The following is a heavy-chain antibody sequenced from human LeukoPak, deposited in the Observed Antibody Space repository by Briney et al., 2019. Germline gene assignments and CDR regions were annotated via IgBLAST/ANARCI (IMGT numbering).Heavy chain of an antibody. CDR1: GYSISSGYY. CDR3: ARIKAAPSPVDAFDI. Sequence: PSETLSLTCTVSGYSISSGYYWGWIRQPPGKGLEWIGNIYHSGSTYYNPSLKSRVTISVDTSKNQFSLKLSSVTAADTAVYYCARIKAAPSPVDAFDIWGQGTMVTVSS. CDR2: IYHSGST. V-gene: IGHV4-38-2*02. D-gene: IGHD2-15*01. J-gene: IGHJ3*02.